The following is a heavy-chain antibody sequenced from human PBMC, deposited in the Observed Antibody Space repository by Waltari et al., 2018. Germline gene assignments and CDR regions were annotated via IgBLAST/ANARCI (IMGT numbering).Heavy chain of an antibody. CDR1: GGSISSSSYY. CDR3: TRRLVDVDY. CDR2: IYYSGST. D-gene: IGHD3-22*01. Sequence: QLQLQESGPGLVKPSETLSLTCTVSGGSISSSSYYWGWIRQPPGKGLELIGSIYYSGSTYYNPSLKSRVIISVDTSKNQFSLKLRSVTAADTAMYYCTRRLVDVDYWGQGTLVTVSS. V-gene: IGHV4-39*01. J-gene: IGHJ4*02.